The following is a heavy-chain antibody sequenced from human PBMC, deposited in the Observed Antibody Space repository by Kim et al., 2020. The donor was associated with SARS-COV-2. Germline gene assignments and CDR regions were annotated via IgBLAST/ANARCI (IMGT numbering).Heavy chain of an antibody. CDR3: AREGKYSSSADWYFDL. V-gene: IGHV4-31*02. D-gene: IGHD6-6*01. J-gene: IGHJ2*01. Sequence: LTSRVTISVDTSKNQFSLKLSSVTAADTAVYYCAREGKYSSSADWYFDLWGRGTLVTVSS.